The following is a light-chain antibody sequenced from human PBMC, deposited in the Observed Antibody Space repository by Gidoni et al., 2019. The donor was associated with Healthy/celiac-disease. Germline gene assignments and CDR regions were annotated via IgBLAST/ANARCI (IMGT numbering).Light chain of an antibody. CDR2: VAS. Sequence: EIVLTQSAGTLSLSPGERATLSCRARQSVSSSYLACYQQKPGQAPRLLIYVASIRSTGIPDMFSSSDSGTDFTLTISRLEPEDFAVYYCQQYGSSPQTFGQGTKVDIK. CDR1: QSVSSSY. CDR3: QQYGSSPQT. V-gene: IGKV3-20*01. J-gene: IGKJ1*01.